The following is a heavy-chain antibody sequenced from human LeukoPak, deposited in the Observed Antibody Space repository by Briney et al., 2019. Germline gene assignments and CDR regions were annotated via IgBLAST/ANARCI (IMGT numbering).Heavy chain of an antibody. J-gene: IGHJ4*02. CDR2: ISAYNGNT. CDR1: GGTFSSYA. D-gene: IGHD5-12*01. CDR3: ARGGYSGYDYAPRPFDY. Sequence: ASVKVSCKASGGTFSSYAISWVRQAPGQGLEWMGWISAYNGNTNYAQKLQGRVTMTTDTSTSTAYMELRSLRSDDTAVYYCARGGYSGYDYAPRPFDYWGQGTLVTVSS. V-gene: IGHV1-18*01.